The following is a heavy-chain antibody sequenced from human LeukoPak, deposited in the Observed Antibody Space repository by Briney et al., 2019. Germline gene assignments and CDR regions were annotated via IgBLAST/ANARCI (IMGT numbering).Heavy chain of an antibody. CDR1: GGSVSSTNW. Sequence: SETLSLTCGVSGGSVSSTNWWTWIRQPPGKGLEWIGEVHLDGRTNFNPSLRSRLTMSVDLSENHVSLKLTSVTAADTAVYYCAREGGFYRPLDYSGQGTLVTVSS. CDR3: AREGGFYRPLDY. V-gene: IGHV4-4*02. J-gene: IGHJ4*02. D-gene: IGHD6-25*01. CDR2: VHLDGRT.